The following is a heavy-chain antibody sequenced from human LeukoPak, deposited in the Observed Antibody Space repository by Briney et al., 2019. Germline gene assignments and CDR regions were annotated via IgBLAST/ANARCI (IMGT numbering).Heavy chain of an antibody. J-gene: IGHJ6*03. Sequence: SETLSLTCTVSGGSISSSSYYWGWIRQPPGKGLEWIGSIYYSGSTYYNPSLKSRVTISVDTSKNQFSLKLSSVTAADTAVYYCARGGSYYGSGSYSSYYYYYYMDVWGKGTTVTVSS. CDR3: ARGGSYYGSGSYSSYYYYYYMDV. V-gene: IGHV4-39*07. D-gene: IGHD3-10*01. CDR1: GGSISSSSYY. CDR2: IYYSGST.